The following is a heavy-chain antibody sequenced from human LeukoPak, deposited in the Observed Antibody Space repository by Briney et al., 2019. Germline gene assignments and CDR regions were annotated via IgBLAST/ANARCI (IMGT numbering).Heavy chain of an antibody. D-gene: IGHD3-3*01. CDR1: GHSLTQLS. Sequence: ASVKVSCKVSGHSLTQLSMHWVRQGSGRGLEWMGGFDPVDGETIYAQKFQGRVTMTEDTSTDTAYMELSSLGSDDTAVYYCAILLEDFAFSTGSVKDYWGQGTLVTVSS. V-gene: IGHV1-24*01. J-gene: IGHJ4*02. CDR2: FDPVDGET. CDR3: AILLEDFAFSTGSVKDY.